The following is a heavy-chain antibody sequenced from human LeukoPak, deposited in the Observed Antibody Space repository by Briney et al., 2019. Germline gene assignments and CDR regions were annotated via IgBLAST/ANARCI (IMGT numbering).Heavy chain of an antibody. J-gene: IGHJ4*02. CDR1: GGSMTTTTYY. CDR2: IYYSGRT. Sequence: SETLSLTCTVSGGSMTTTTYYWGWIRQPPGEGLEWIVSIYYSGRTSYKSSLQSRVTISVDKSKNQFSLKLSSVTAADTALYYCATGSGGIESYYWGYYFDYWGQGTRVTVSS. CDR3: ATGSGGIESYYWGYYFDY. V-gene: IGHV4-39*07. D-gene: IGHD1-26*01.